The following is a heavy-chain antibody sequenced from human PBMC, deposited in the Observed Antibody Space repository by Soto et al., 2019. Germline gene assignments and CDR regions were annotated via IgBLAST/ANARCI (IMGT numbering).Heavy chain of an antibody. CDR1: GYTFTSYD. Sequence: QVQLVQSGAEVKKPGASVKVSCKASGYTFTSYDITWVRQATGKGLEWMGWMNPNSGNTGYAQKFQGRVTMTRNTSISTAYMELSSLRSEDTAVYYCARWPDGYYYYGMDVWGQGTTVTVSS. J-gene: IGHJ6*02. V-gene: IGHV1-8*01. CDR3: ARWPDGYYYYGMDV. CDR2: MNPNSGNT.